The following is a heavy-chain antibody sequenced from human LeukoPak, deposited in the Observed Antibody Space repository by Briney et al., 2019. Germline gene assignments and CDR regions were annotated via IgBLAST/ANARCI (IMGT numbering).Heavy chain of an antibody. CDR1: GFTFSSYA. V-gene: IGHV3-64D*06. D-gene: IGHD6-13*01. CDR2: ISSNGGST. CDR3: VKEEHQLDPSYFDY. Sequence: PVGSLRLSCSASGFTFSSYAMHWVRQAPGKGLEYVSAISSNGGSTYYADSVKGRFTISRDNSKNTLYLQMSSLRAEATAVYYCVKEEHQLDPSYFDYWGQETLVTASS. J-gene: IGHJ4*02.